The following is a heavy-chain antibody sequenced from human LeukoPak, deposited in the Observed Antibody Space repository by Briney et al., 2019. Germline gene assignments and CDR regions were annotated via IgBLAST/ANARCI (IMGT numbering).Heavy chain of an antibody. D-gene: IGHD3-10*02. Sequence: GGSLRLSCAASGFTFSSYAMNWIRQAPGKGLEWVSSISSSGTYIYYADLVEGRFTISRDNAKNSLYLQMNSLRAEDTAVYYCAELGITMIGGVWGKGTTVTISS. CDR2: ISSSGTYI. CDR3: AELGITMIGGV. CDR1: GFTFSSYA. V-gene: IGHV3-21*01. J-gene: IGHJ6*04.